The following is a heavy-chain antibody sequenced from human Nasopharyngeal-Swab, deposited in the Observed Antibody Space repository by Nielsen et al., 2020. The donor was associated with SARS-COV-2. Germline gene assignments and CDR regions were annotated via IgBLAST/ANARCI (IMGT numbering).Heavy chain of an antibody. CDR2: IIPILGIA. V-gene: IGHV1-69*04. D-gene: IGHD4-23*01. Sequence: SVKVSCKASGGTFSSYAISWVRQAPEQGLEWMGRIIPILGIANYAQKFQGRVTITADKSTSTAYMELSSLRSEDTAVYYCARWGRTDGGNPRYFDYWGQGTLVTVSS. CDR3: ARWGRTDGGNPRYFDY. J-gene: IGHJ4*02. CDR1: GGTFSSYA.